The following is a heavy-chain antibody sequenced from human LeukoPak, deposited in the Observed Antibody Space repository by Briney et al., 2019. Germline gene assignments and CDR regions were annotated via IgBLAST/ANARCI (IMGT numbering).Heavy chain of an antibody. V-gene: IGHV3-9*03. Sequence: PGRSLRLSCAASGFTFDDYAMHWVRQAPAKGLTWVSGISWNSGTIGYADSVKGRFTISRDNAKNSLYLQMNSLRAEDMAFYYCAKDYTSGWYGAFDIWGQGTMVTVSS. D-gene: IGHD6-19*01. J-gene: IGHJ3*02. CDR1: GFTFDDYA. CDR2: ISWNSGTI. CDR3: AKDYTSGWYGAFDI.